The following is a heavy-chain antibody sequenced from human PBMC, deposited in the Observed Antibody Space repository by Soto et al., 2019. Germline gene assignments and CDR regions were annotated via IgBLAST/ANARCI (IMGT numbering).Heavy chain of an antibody. D-gene: IGHD6-6*01. Sequence: QVQLQESGPGLVKPSETLSLTCTVSGGSVSSDNYYWSWIRQPPGKGLEWIGYMHYSGNTNYNPSLKSRITISVDTSKNQFSLKLNSVSAADTAVYYCASLDTSSRQATYWGQGTLVTVSS. CDR3: ASLDTSSRQATY. CDR2: MHYSGNT. CDR1: GGSVSSDNYY. V-gene: IGHV4-61*01. J-gene: IGHJ4*02.